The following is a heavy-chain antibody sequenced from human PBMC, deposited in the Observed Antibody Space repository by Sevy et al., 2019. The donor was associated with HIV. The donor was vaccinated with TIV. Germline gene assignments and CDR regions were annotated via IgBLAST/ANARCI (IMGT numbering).Heavy chain of an antibody. CDR2: INYSGST. D-gene: IGHD3-3*01. CDR3: ARHSLFTIFGVVIDPKMYYFDY. CDR1: GGSITNNNYY. Sequence: SETLSLTCTVSGGSITNNNYYWGWIRQSPGKGLEWIGTINYSGSTDYNPSLKSRVTVSVDTSKNQISLRRSSVTAADTAVYYCARHSLFTIFGVVIDPKMYYFDYWGQGTLVTVSS. V-gene: IGHV4-39*01. J-gene: IGHJ4*02.